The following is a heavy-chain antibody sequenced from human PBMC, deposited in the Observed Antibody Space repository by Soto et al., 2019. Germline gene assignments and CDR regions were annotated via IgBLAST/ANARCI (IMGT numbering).Heavy chain of an antibody. CDR3: TTGSVEGI. J-gene: IGHJ6*02. CDR1: GFSFNEAW. Sequence: EVQLVESAGGLVKPGGSLRLSCVASGFSFNEAWMNWVRQAPGEGLEWVGRIKTSAGGGATDYAAPVQGRFTISRDDSKNALYLHMNLLRTEDTAIYYCTTGSVEGIWGQGTTVTVSS. D-gene: IGHD2-15*01. V-gene: IGHV3-15*07. CDR2: IKTSAGGGAT.